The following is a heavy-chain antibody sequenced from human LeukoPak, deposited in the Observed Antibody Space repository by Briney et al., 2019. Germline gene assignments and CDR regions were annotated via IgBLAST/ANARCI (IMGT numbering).Heavy chain of an antibody. Sequence: SETLSLTCTVSGGSFSNYYWSWVRQFPGKGLEWIGYIADSGSTNYNPSLKSRVTISVDTSKNQFSLKLTSVTAADTAVYYCARRPGTRFGPWGQGTLVTVSS. CDR1: GGSFSNYY. CDR3: ARRPGTRFGP. V-gene: IGHV4-59*08. CDR2: IADSGST. D-gene: IGHD2-2*01. J-gene: IGHJ5*02.